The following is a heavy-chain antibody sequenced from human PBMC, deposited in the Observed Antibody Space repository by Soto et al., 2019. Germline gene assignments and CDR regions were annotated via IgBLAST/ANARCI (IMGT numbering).Heavy chain of an antibody. CDR3: SLNNWFDP. J-gene: IGHJ5*02. CDR2: INHSRST. V-gene: IGHV4-34*01. Sequence: PSETLSLTCAVYGGSFSCYYGSWIRQPPGKGLEWIGEINHSRSTNYNPSLKSRVTISVDTSKNQFSLKLSPVTAADTAVYYCSLNNWFDPWGQGTLVTVSS. CDR1: GGSFSCYY.